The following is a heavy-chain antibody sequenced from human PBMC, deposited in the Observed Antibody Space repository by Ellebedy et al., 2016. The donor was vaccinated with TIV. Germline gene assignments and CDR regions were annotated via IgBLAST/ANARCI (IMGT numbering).Heavy chain of an antibody. Sequence: GGSLRLSXAASGFTFSSYDMHWVRQATGKGLEWVSAIGTAGDTYYPGSVKGRFTTSRENAKNSLYLQMNSLRAGDTAVYYCARALGLRVMTDYYYYYGMDVWGQGTTVTVSS. D-gene: IGHD5-12*01. CDR1: GFTFSSYD. CDR2: IGTAGDT. V-gene: IGHV3-13*01. J-gene: IGHJ6*02. CDR3: ARALGLRVMTDYYYYYGMDV.